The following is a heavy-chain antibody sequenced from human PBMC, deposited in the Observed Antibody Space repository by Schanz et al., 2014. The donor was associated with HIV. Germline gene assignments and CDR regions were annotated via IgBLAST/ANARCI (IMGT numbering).Heavy chain of an antibody. D-gene: IGHD3-9*01. Sequence: QVQLVESGGGVVQPGRSLRLSCAASGFTFSTYAMHWVRQAPGKGLEWMAVISFDGSNKYYADSVKGQFTISRDNSKNTPYLQMNSLRAEDTAVYYCARVYYDILAGYYTHYGMDVWGQGTTVTVSS. V-gene: IGHV3-30-3*01. CDR3: ARVYYDILAGYYTHYGMDV. CDR1: GFTFSTYA. CDR2: ISFDGSNK. J-gene: IGHJ6*02.